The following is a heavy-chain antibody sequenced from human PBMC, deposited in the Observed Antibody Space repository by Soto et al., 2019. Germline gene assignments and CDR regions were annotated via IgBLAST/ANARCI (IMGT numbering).Heavy chain of an antibody. CDR3: AKLPLSSGQHDAFDI. D-gene: IGHD3-22*01. CDR1: GFTFSSYA. V-gene: IGHV3-23*01. J-gene: IGHJ3*02. CDR2: ISGSGGST. Sequence: PGGSLRLSCAASGFTFSSYAMSWVRQAPGKGLELVSAISGSGGSTYYADSVKGRFTISRDNSKNTLYLQMNSLRAEDTAVYYCAKLPLSSGQHDAFDIWGQGTMVTVSS.